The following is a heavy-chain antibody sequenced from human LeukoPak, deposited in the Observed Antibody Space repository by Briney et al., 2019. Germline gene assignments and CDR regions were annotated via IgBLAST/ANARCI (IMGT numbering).Heavy chain of an antibody. CDR2: IYPSGDST. D-gene: IGHD6-19*01. CDR3: AKDVVPDSGWDLDY. CDR1: GFTFSSYA. V-gene: IGHV3-23*01. Sequence: GGSLRLSCSASGFTFSSYAMTWVRQGPGKGLEWVSSIYPSGDSTFYADSVKGRFTISRDNSKNTLYLQMSSLRTEDTAIYYCAKDVVPDSGWDLDYWGQGTLVTVSS. J-gene: IGHJ4*02.